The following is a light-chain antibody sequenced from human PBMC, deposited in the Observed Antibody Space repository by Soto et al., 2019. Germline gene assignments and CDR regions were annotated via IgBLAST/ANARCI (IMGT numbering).Light chain of an antibody. V-gene: IGKV1-5*01. CDR1: QSISSW. Sequence: DIPMGQSPSTLATSVGDRVTIAFRASQSISSWLAWYQQKPGKAPKLLIYDASSLESGVPSRFSGSGSGTEFTLTISSLQPDDVATYYCQQYNMYPLPCGGGPKVDIK. CDR3: QQYNMYPLP. J-gene: IGKJ4*01. CDR2: DAS.